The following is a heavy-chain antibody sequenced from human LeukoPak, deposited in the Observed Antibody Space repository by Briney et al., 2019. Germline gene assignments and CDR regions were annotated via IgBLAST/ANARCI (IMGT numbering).Heavy chain of an antibody. J-gene: IGHJ3*02. CDR3: AKDSFDHNGVYDAFDI. V-gene: IGHV3-23*01. CDR2: ISSSEK. D-gene: IGHD3-9*01. CDR1: GFTFNIFA. Sequence: PGGSLGLSCAASGFTFNIFAMSWVRQAPGKGLEWVSTISSSEKYYAYSGKGGGTISMDNDKKKQYLQMKMKRAEDTAIYYCAKDSFDHNGVYDAFDIWGQGTLVTVSS.